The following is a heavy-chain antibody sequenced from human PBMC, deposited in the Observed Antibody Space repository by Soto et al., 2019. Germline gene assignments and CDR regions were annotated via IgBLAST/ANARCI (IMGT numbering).Heavy chain of an antibody. D-gene: IGHD3-3*02. CDR2: ISYDGNDE. CDR3: AKDRTSHFWSAYFDS. CDR1: GFTFSSDA. Sequence: QVQLVESGGGVVQPGRSLRLSCAASGFTFSSDAMHWVRQAPGKGLERVAVISYDGNDESYTDSVKGRFTISRDTSKNTLYLQMNSLRPEDTAVYYCAKDRTSHFWSAYFDSWGQGTLIAVSS. J-gene: IGHJ4*02. V-gene: IGHV3-30-3*01.